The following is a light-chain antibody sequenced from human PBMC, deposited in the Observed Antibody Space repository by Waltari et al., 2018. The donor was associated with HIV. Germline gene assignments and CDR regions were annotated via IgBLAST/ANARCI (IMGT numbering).Light chain of an antibody. Sequence: EIVMTQSPATLSVSPGERATLSCRASPGVSSNLAWYQQKRGQAPRLLIYGASTRATGIPARFSGSGSGTEFTLTISSLQSEDFAVYYCQQYNNWPPYTFGQGTKLEIK. J-gene: IGKJ2*01. CDR2: GAS. CDR1: PGVSSN. V-gene: IGKV3-15*01. CDR3: QQYNNWPPYT.